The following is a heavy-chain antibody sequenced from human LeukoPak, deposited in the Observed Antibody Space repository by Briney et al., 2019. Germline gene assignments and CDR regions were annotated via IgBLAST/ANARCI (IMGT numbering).Heavy chain of an antibody. CDR2: IYYSGST. CDR3: ARSIRGYSSGWYYFDY. D-gene: IGHD6-19*01. J-gene: IGHJ4*02. Sequence: SETLSLTCTVSGGSISSSSYYWGWIRQPPGKGLEWIGSIYYSGSTNYNPSLKSRVTMSVDTSKNQFSLKLSSVTAADTAVYYCARSIRGYSSGWYYFDYWGQGTLITVSS. CDR1: GGSISSSSYY. V-gene: IGHV4-39*07.